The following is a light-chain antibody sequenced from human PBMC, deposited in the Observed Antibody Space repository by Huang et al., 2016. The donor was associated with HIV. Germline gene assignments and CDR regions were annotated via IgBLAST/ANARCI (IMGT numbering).Light chain of an antibody. CDR1: QNVGTS. J-gene: IGKJ4*01. V-gene: IGKV1-8*01. CDR2: DAS. CDR3: QHSDGLSPLT. Sequence: IRMTQSPSSLSASTGDRVTITCRASQNVGTSLAWYQQRPGRAPVLLLYDASTLQRGVPSMFSGSGSRTVFTLTIGCLQVEDAATYYCQHSDGLSPLTFCGGT.